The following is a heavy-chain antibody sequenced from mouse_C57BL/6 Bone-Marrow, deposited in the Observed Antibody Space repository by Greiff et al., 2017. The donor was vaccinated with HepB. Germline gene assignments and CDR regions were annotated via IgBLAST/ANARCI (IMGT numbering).Heavy chain of an antibody. CDR1: GYTFTSYW. Sequence: QVQLQQPGAELVMPGASVKLSCKASGYTFTSYWMHWVKQRPGQGLEWIGEIDPSDSYTNYNQKFKGKSTLTVDKSSSTAYMQLSSLTSEDSAVYYCARMGTVVAYFYPLDYWGQGTSVTVSS. CDR2: IDPSDSYT. D-gene: IGHD1-1*01. J-gene: IGHJ4*01. CDR3: ARMGTVVAYFYPLDY. V-gene: IGHV1-69*01.